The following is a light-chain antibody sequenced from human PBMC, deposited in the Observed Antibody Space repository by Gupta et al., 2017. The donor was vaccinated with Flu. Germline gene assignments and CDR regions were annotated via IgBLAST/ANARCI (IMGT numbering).Light chain of an antibody. CDR2: LGS. Sequence: TRAGPPSNYGRPGRGLRQGNGYNYLDWYVQRPGLSPQLLIYLGSQRASGTPDRFSGSGSGTDFTLKISAVEADDVGVYYCRQSLQAPNSFGRGTKLEIE. CDR3: RQSLQAPNS. CDR1: RGLRQGNGYNY. J-gene: IGKJ4*01. V-gene: IGKV2-28*01.